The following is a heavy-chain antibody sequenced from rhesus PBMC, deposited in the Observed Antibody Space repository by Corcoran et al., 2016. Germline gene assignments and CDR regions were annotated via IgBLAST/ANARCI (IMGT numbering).Heavy chain of an antibody. V-gene: IGHV4-80*01. CDR1: GASISSNW. D-gene: IGHD6-25*01. CDR3: AREEGAIAGLAFDF. J-gene: IGHJ3*01. Sequence: QVQLQESGPGLVKPSETLSLTCTVSGASISSNWWSWIRQPPGKGLEWIGGINGNSGHPTYDPPLRCRVTISKDASKNQCSLKLSSVTAADTAVYYCAREEGAIAGLAFDFWGQGLRVTVSS. CDR2: INGNSGHP.